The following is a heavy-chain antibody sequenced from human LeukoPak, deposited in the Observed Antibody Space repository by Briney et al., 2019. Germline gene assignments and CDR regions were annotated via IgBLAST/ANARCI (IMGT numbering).Heavy chain of an antibody. CDR2: ISSSSSTI. CDR3: AKSAYSSGWTPVRYFDL. V-gene: IGHV3-48*04. Sequence: GGSLRLSCAASGFTFSSYSMNWVRQAPGKGLEWVSYISSSSSTIYYADSVKGRFTISRDNAKNFLYLQMNSLRAEDTAFYYCAKSAYSSGWTPVRYFDLWGRGTQVTVSS. CDR1: GFTFSSYS. D-gene: IGHD6-19*01. J-gene: IGHJ2*01.